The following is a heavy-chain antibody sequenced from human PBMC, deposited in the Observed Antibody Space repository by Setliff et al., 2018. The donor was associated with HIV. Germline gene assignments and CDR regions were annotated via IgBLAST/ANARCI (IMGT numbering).Heavy chain of an antibody. J-gene: IGHJ4*02. Sequence: SETLSLTCTVSGGSISSHCWSWIRQSPGKALEWIGYIYASGSIIYNPSLKSRVTMSVDTARNQFSLELTSVTATDTAVYYCARDRRDDYYLTAYFDSLGQGTVVTVSS. D-gene: IGHD1-26*01. CDR3: ARDRRDDYYLTAYFDS. CDR1: GGSISSHC. V-gene: IGHV4-4*08. CDR2: IYASGSI.